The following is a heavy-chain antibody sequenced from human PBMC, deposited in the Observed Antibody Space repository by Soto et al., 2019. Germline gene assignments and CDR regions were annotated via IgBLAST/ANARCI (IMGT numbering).Heavy chain of an antibody. Sequence: EVQLVESGGGLVQPGGSLRLSCAASGFTFSSYDMHWVRQATGKGLEWVSAIGTAGDTYYPGSVKGRFTISRENAKNSLYLQMNSLRAEDTAVYYCAKDRRWVYGSGTILSYWGQGTLVTVSS. CDR1: GFTFSSYD. D-gene: IGHD3-10*01. CDR2: IGTAGDT. J-gene: IGHJ4*02. CDR3: AKDRRWVYGSGTILSY. V-gene: IGHV3-13*01.